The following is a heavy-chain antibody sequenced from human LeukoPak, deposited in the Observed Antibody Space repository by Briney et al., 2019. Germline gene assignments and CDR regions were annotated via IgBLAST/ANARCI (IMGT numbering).Heavy chain of an antibody. CDR1: GYTFTGYY. Sequence: ASVKVSCKASGYTFTGYYMHWVRQAPGQGLEGMGWINPNSGGTNYAQKFQGRVTTTRDTSISTAYMELSRLRSDDTAVYYCARVEGNWNDGTFDYWGQGTLVTVSS. CDR3: ARVEGNWNDGTFDY. J-gene: IGHJ4*02. V-gene: IGHV1-2*02. CDR2: INPNSGGT. D-gene: IGHD1-1*01.